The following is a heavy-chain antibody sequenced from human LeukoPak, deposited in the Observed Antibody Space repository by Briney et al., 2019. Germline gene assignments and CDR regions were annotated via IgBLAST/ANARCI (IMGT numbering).Heavy chain of an antibody. CDR3: ARGISTTGHDY. CDR1: GYSISRGYY. D-gene: IGHD2/OR15-2a*01. CDR2: VYHSGTT. Sequence: PSETLSLTCAVSGYSISRGYYWGWIRPPPGKGLEWIGSVYHSGTTYYIPSLKSRVTISVDTSKNQFSLKVSSVTAADTAVYFCARGISTTGHDYWGQGTLVTVSS. J-gene: IGHJ4*02. V-gene: IGHV4-38-2*01.